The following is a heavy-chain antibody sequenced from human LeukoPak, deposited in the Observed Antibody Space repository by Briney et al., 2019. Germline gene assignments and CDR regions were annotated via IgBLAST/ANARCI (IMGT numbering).Heavy chain of an antibody. V-gene: IGHV4-34*01. J-gene: IGHJ3*02. CDR2: IYYSGST. CDR3: AREFPRYCSGGSCYGDAFDI. CDR1: GGSFSGYY. Sequence: SETLSLTCAVYGGSFSGYYWSWIRQPPGKGLEWIGSIYYSGSTYYNPSLKSRVTISVDTSKNQFSLKLSSVTAADTAVYYCAREFPRYCSGGSCYGDAFDIWGQGTMVTVSS. D-gene: IGHD2-15*01.